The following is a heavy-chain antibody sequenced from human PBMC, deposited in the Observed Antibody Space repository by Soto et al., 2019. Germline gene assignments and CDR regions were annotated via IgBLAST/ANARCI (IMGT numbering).Heavy chain of an antibody. CDR3: ARGSALGWLDY. CDR2: ISYDGSNK. V-gene: IGHV3-30-3*01. J-gene: IGHJ4*02. CDR1: GFTFSSYA. Sequence: QVQLVESGGGVVQPGRSLRLSCAASGFTFSSYAMHWVRQAPGKGLEWVAVISYDGSNKYYADSVKGRFTISRDNSKNTLYLQMNSLRAEDTAVYYCARGSALGWLDYWGQGTLVTVSS. D-gene: IGHD2-21*01.